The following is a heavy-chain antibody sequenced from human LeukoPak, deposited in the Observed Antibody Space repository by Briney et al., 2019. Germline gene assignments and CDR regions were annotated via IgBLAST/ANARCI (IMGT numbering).Heavy chain of an antibody. J-gene: IGHJ5*02. V-gene: IGHV4-31*03. CDR1: GGSISSGGYY. D-gene: IGHD6-19*01. CDR3: ARGSIAVHWFDP. Sequence: SETLSLTCTVSGGSISSGGYYWSWIRQHPGKGLEWIGYIYYSGSTYYNPSLKSRVTISVDTSKNQFSLKLSSVTAADTAVYYCARGSIAVHWFDPWGQGTLATVSS. CDR2: IYYSGST.